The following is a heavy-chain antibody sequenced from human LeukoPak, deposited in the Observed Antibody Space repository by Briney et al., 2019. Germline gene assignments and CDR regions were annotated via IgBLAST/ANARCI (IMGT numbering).Heavy chain of an antibody. CDR1: GFTFSSYS. CDR3: ARDVKFYGSRSAYYYYGMDV. Sequence: GGSLRLSCAASGFTFSSYSMNWVRQAPGKGLEWVSSISSSSSYIYYADSVKGRFTISRDNAKNSLYLQMNSLRAEDTAVYYCARDVKFYGSRSAYYYYGMDVWGQGTTVTVSS. V-gene: IGHV3-21*01. CDR2: ISSSSSYI. J-gene: IGHJ6*02. D-gene: IGHD3-10*01.